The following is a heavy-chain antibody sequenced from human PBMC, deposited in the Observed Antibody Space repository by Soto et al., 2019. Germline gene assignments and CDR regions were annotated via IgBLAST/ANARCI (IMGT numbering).Heavy chain of an antibody. Sequence: SQTLELTCSVSGDSVSSKSDTWNCIRQSPSRGLEWLGRTYYRSKWYNDYGVSVKSRITINPDTSKNQFSLQLNSVTPEDTAVYYCARAKDGSIDYWGQGALVIVSS. CDR2: TYYRSKWYN. CDR3: ARAKDGSIDY. V-gene: IGHV6-1*01. J-gene: IGHJ4*02. CDR1: GDSVSSKSDT. D-gene: IGHD5-12*01.